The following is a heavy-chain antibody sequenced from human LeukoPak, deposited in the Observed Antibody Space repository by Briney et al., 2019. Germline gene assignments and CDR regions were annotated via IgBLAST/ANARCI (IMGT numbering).Heavy chain of an antibody. Sequence: GGSLRLSCAASGFTFSSYWMSWVRQAPGKGLEWVANIKQDGSEKYYVDSVKGRFTISRDNAKNSLYLQMNSLRAEDTAVYYCARGSKWGSFYYYMDVWGKGTTVTVSS. D-gene: IGHD6-13*01. V-gene: IGHV3-7*01. CDR2: IKQDGSEK. CDR1: GFTFSSYW. J-gene: IGHJ6*03. CDR3: ARGSKWGSFYYYMDV.